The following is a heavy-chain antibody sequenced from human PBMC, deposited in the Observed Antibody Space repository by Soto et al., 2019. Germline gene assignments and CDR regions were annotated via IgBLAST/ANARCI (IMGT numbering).Heavy chain of an antibody. CDR3: ASFPVIPGRDSPLIFDY. V-gene: IGHV4-59*08. Sequence: PSETLSLTCTVTGDSMNSHYWSWLRQPPGKALEWMGYVYFTGSTNYSPSLESRLTILVDTSKNQFSLKLTSVTAADTAVYYCASFPVIPGRDSPLIFDYWGQGPLVTVSS. D-gene: IGHD3-22*01. J-gene: IGHJ4*02. CDR2: VYFTGST. CDR1: GDSMNSHY.